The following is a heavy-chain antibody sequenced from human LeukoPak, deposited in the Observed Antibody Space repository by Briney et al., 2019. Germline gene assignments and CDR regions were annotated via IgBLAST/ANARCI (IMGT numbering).Heavy chain of an antibody. CDR3: ARSGSSSFEVLVSYYYGMDV. CDR1: GGTFSSYV. Sequence: ASVKVSCKASGGTFSSYVISWVRQAPGKGLEWMGGIIPIFGTANYAQKFQGRVTITADESTSTAYMELSSLRSEDTAVYYCARSGSSSFEVLVSYYYGMDVWGQGTTVTVSS. CDR2: IIPIFGTA. V-gene: IGHV1-69*13. D-gene: IGHD6-6*01. J-gene: IGHJ6*02.